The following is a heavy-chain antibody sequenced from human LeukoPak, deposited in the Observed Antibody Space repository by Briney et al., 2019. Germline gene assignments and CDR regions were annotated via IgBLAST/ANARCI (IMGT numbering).Heavy chain of an antibody. Sequence: SETLSLTCAVYGGSFSGYYWSWIRQPPGKGLEWIGEINHSGSTNYNPSLKSRVTISVDTSENQFSLKLSSVTAADTAVYYCARRRGWATGYMDVWGKGTTVTVSS. V-gene: IGHV4-34*01. CDR2: INHSGST. J-gene: IGHJ6*03. CDR3: ARRRGWATGYMDV. D-gene: IGHD1-26*01. CDR1: GGSFSGYY.